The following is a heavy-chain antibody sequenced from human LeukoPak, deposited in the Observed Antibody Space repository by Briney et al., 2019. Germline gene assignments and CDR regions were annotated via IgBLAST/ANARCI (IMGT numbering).Heavy chain of an antibody. Sequence: GGSLRLSCAASGFTLSNYWMNWVRQAPGKGLEWVANINQHGNEKYYVDSVKGRFTISRDDAKNSLHLQMNSLRAEDTALYYCAKGGRYDYVWGTPATYYFDYWGQGTLVTVSS. CDR3: AKGGRYDYVWGTPATYYFDY. J-gene: IGHJ4*02. D-gene: IGHD3-16*01. CDR1: GFTLSNYW. V-gene: IGHV3-7*03. CDR2: INQHGNEK.